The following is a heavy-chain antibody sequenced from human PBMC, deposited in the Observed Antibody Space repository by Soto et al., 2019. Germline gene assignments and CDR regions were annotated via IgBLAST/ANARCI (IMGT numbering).Heavy chain of an antibody. CDR1: GYSFTGYY. J-gene: IGHJ3*02. Sequence: ASVKVSCEASGYSFTGYYMHWVRQAPGQGLEWMGWMNPNSGNTGYAQRFQGRVTMTRNTSISTAYMELSSLRSEDTAVYYCARGINYYDSGDDAFDIWGQGTMVTVSS. CDR2: MNPNSGNT. D-gene: IGHD3-10*01. CDR3: ARGINYYDSGDDAFDI. V-gene: IGHV1-8*02.